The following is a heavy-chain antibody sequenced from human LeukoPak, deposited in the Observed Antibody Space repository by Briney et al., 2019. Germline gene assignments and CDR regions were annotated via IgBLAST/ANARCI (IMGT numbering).Heavy chain of an antibody. CDR3: ARDTLTGYSSGWYIGY. V-gene: IGHV3-23*01. D-gene: IGHD6-19*01. CDR1: GFPFSSYA. J-gene: IGHJ4*02. Sequence: GGSLRLSCAASGFPFSSYAMSWVRQAPGKGLEWVSTISNSDDSTYSADSVKGRFTISRDNSENTLFLRMNSLRAEDTAVYYCARDTLTGYSSGWYIGYWGQGTLVTVSS. CDR2: ISNSDDST.